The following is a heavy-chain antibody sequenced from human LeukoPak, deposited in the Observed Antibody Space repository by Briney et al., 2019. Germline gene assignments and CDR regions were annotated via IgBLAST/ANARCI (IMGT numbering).Heavy chain of an antibody. CDR1: GGSFSGYY. J-gene: IGHJ4*02. V-gene: IGHV4-34*01. CDR3: ARRGDDSSGYYPYFDY. Sequence: PSETLSLTCAVYGGSFSGYYWSWIRQPPGKGLEWIGVINHSGSTNYNPSLKSRVTILVDTSKNQFSLKLSSVTDAGTAVYYCARRGDDSSGYYPYFDYWGQGTLVTVSS. D-gene: IGHD3-22*01. CDR2: INHSGST.